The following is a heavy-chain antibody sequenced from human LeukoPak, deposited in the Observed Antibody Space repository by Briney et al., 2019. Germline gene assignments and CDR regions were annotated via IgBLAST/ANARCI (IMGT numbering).Heavy chain of an antibody. V-gene: IGHV4-59*01. D-gene: IGHD3-22*01. Sequence: SETLSLTCTVSGGSISSYYWSWIRQPPGKGLEWIGYIYYSGSTNYSPSLKSRVTISVDTSKKQFSLKLSSVTAADTAVYYCARVMGVTMIVVVNNYWYFDLWGRGTLVTVSS. CDR1: GGSISSYY. CDR3: ARVMGVTMIVVVNNYWYFDL. J-gene: IGHJ2*01. CDR2: IYYSGST.